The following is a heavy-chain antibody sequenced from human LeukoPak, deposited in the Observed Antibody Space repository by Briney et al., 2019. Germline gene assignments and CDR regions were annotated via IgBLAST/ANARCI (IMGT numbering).Heavy chain of an antibody. D-gene: IGHD3-3*01. J-gene: IGHJ5*02. CDR1: GFTFSSYA. CDR3: AKDSRITIFGVVNWFDP. Sequence: RGSLRLSCAASGFTFSSYAMSWVRQAPGKGLEWVSAISGSGGSTYYADSVKGRFTISRDNSKNTLYLQMNSLRAEDTAVYYCAKDSRITIFGVVNWFDPWGQGTLVTVSS. CDR2: ISGSGGST. V-gene: IGHV3-23*01.